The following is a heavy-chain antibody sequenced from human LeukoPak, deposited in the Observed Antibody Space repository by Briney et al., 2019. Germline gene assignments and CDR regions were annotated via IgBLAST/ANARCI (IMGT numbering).Heavy chain of an antibody. CDR2: ITSSSGYI. D-gene: IGHD5-24*01. CDR3: ARDKGDGYILVWFDH. J-gene: IGHJ5*02. Sequence: PGGSLRLSCAASGFTFSSYGMNWVRQAPGKGLEWVSSITSSSGYIYYADSVKGRFTISRDNAKNSLYLQMNSLRAEDTAVYFCARDKGDGYILVWFDHWGQGTLVTVSS. CDR1: GFTFSSYG. V-gene: IGHV3-21*01.